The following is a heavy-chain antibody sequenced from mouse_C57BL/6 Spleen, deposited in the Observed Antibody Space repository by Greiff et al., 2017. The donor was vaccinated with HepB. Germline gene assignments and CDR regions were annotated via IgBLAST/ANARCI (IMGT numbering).Heavy chain of an antibody. J-gene: IGHJ3*01. D-gene: IGHD2-5*01. V-gene: IGHV5-17*01. Sequence: EVKLEESGGGLVKPGGSLKLSCAASGFTFSDYGMHWVRQAPEKGLEWVAYISSGSSTIYYADTVKGRFTISRDNAKNTLFLQMTSLRSEDTAMYYCARSPFYSNYDGFAYWGQGTLVTVSA. CDR3: ARSPFYSNYDGFAY. CDR1: GFTFSDYG. CDR2: ISSGSSTI.